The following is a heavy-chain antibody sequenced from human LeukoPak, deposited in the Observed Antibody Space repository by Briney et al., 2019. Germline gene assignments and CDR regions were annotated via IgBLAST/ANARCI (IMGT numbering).Heavy chain of an antibody. J-gene: IGHJ4*02. D-gene: IGHD6-13*01. CDR3: ARDSSSSWYIGFFDY. V-gene: IGHV1-69*13. CDR2: IIPIFGAA. CDR1: GDTFSSYA. Sequence: SVKVSCKASGDTFSSYAISWVRQAPGQGLEWMGGIIPIFGAANYAQKFQGRVTITADESTSTAYMELSSLRSEDTAVYYCARDSSSSWYIGFFDYWGQGTLVTVSS.